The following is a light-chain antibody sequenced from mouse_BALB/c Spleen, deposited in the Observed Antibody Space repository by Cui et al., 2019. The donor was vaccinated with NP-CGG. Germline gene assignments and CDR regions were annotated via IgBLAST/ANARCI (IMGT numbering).Light chain of an antibody. V-gene: IGLV1*01. CDR3: AQWYGNHWV. CDR1: TGAVTTSNY. J-gene: IGLJ1*01. Sequence: QAVVTQESALTTSPGETVTLTCRSSTGAVTTSNYANWVQEKPDHLFTGLIGGTNNRVPGVPARFSGSLIGEKAPLTTTREKTEDEEIYSCAQWYGNHWVFGGGTKLTVL. CDR2: GTN.